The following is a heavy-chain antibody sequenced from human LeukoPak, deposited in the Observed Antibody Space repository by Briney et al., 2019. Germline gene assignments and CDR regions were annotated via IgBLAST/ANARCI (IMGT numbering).Heavy chain of an antibody. CDR1: GYTFTSYD. D-gene: IGHD5-18*01. CDR2: MNPNSGNT. J-gene: IGHJ6*02. Sequence: ASVKVSCKASGYTFTSYDINWVRQATGQGLEWMGWMNPNSGNTGYAQKFQGRVTMTRNTSISTAYMELSSLRSEDTAVYYCARGDTWIQSYRYYGMDGWGQGTTVTVSS. V-gene: IGHV1-8*01. CDR3: ARGDTWIQSYRYYGMDG.